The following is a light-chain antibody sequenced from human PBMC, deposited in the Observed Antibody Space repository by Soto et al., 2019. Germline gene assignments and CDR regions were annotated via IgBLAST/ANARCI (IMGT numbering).Light chain of an antibody. CDR2: DTS. Sequence: VLTQSPGTLSLSPGERATLSCRASESVSNNWLAWYQQKPGQTPRLVIYDTSRRATGIPDRFSCSGSGTDFTLTISRLEPEDFAVYYCQQYDRSKTFGQGTKVESK. CDR1: ESVSNNW. V-gene: IGKV3-20*01. CDR3: QQYDRSKT. J-gene: IGKJ1*01.